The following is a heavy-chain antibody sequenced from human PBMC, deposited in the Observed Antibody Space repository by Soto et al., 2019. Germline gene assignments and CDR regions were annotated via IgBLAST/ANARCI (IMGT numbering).Heavy chain of an antibody. V-gene: IGHV3-15*01. J-gene: IGHJ5*02. CDR3: TTDPPGFWFDP. CDR1: GFTFSNAW. D-gene: IGHD3-10*01. Sequence: PGGSLRLSCAASGFTFSNAWMSWVRQAPGKGLEWVGHIKSKTDGGTTDYAAPVKGRFTISRDDSKNTLYLQMNSLKTEDTAVYYCTTDPPGFWFDPWGQGTLVTVSS. CDR2: IKSKTDGGTT.